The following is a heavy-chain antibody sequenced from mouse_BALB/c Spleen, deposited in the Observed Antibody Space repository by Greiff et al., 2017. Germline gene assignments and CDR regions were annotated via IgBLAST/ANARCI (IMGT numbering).Heavy chain of an antibody. J-gene: IGHJ4*01. CDR2: ISTYYGDA. CDR3: ARSRHDYDAMDY. CDR1: GYTFTDYA. Sequence: QVQLKQSGAELVRPGVSVKITCKGSGYTFTDYAMHWVKQSHAKSLEWIGVISTYYGDASYNQKFKGKATMTVDKSSSTAYMELARLTSEDSAIYYCARSRHDYDAMDYWGQGTSVTVSS. V-gene: IGHV1S137*01.